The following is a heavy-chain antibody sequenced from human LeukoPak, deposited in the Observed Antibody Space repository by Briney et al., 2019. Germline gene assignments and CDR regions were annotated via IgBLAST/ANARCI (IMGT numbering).Heavy chain of an antibody. D-gene: IGHD3-10*01. V-gene: IGHV3-30*03. CDR1: GFTFSSYS. Sequence: PGGSLRLSCAASGFTFSSYSMNWVRQAPGAGLEWVAVISFDGRNKYYADSVKGRFTISRDNLENTLYLQMNSLRAEDTGVYYCTRDPNSYYGAGSVDGFDIWGQGTRVTVSS. CDR3: TRDPNSYYGAGSVDGFDI. CDR2: ISFDGRNK. J-gene: IGHJ3*02.